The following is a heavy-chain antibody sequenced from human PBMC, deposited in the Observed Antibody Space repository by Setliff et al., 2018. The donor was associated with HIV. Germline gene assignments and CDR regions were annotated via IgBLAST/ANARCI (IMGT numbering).Heavy chain of an antibody. V-gene: IGHV4-34*01. J-gene: IGHJ4*02. Sequence: PSETLSLTCAVYGGSFSDYYWTWIRQSPGEGLEWIGEINHRGSTNYNPSLKSRVTISVDTSKNQFSLKLSSVTAADTAVYYCARGIYSSGWWGDYYFDFRGQGTLVTVSS. CDR1: GGSFSDYY. D-gene: IGHD6-19*01. CDR3: ARGIYSSGWWGDYYFDF. CDR2: INHRGST.